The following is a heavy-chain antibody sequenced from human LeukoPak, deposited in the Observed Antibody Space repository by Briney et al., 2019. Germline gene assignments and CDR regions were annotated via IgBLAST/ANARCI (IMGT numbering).Heavy chain of an antibody. Sequence: PGGSLRLSCAASGFTFSSYAMSWVRQAPGKGLEWVSAISGSGGSTYYADSVKGRFTISRDNPKNTLYLQMNSLRAEDTAVYYCAKLDGYNLRGLFDYWGQGTLVTVSS. CDR2: ISGSGGST. D-gene: IGHD5-24*01. CDR3: AKLDGYNLRGLFDY. CDR1: GFTFSSYA. J-gene: IGHJ4*02. V-gene: IGHV3-23*01.